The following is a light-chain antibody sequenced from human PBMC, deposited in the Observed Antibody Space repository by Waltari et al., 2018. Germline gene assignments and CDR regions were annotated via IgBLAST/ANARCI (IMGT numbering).Light chain of an antibody. CDR3: QQYNNWPLT. V-gene: IGKV3-15*01. Sequence: ATLSCRASQSVSSNLAWYQQKPGQAPRLLIYGASTRATGIPARFSGSGSGTEFTLTISSMQSEDFAVYYCQQYNNWPLTFGQGTKVEIK. CDR1: QSVSSN. CDR2: GAS. J-gene: IGKJ1*01.